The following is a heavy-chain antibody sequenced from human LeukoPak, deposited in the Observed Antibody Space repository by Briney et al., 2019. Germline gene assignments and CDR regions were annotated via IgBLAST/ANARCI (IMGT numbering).Heavy chain of an antibody. D-gene: IGHD6-13*01. CDR2: IYYSGST. CDR3: ARQYSSSWLAWFDP. CDR1: GGSISSYY. V-gene: IGHV4-59*01. J-gene: IGHJ5*02. Sequence: PSETLSLTCSGSGGSISSYYWSWIRQPPGKGQEWIEYIYYSGSTNYNPSLKSRVTISVDTSKNQFSLKLSSVTAADTAVYYCARQYSSSWLAWFDPWGQGTLVTVSS.